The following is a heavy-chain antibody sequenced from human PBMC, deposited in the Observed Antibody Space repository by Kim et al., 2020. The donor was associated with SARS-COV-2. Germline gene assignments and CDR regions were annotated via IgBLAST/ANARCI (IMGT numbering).Heavy chain of an antibody. CDR3: ARGVARTAFDI. Sequence: GGSLRLSCAASGFTVSSNYMSWVRQAPGKGLEWVSVIYSGGSTYYADSVKGRFTISRDNSKNTLYLQMNSLRAEDTAVYYCARGVARTAFDIWGQGTMVTVSS. CDR2: IYSGGST. V-gene: IGHV3-53*01. D-gene: IGHD2-15*01. J-gene: IGHJ3*02. CDR1: GFTVSSNY.